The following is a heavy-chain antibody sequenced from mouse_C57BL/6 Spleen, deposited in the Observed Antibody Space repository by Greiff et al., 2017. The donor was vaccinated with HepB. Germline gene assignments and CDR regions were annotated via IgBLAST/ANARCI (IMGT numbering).Heavy chain of an antibody. CDR2: IYPGDGDT. V-gene: IGHV1-80*01. CDR1: GYAFSSYW. Sequence: QVQLQQSGAELVKPGASVKISCKASGYAFSSYWMNWVKQRPGKGLEWIGQIYPGDGDTNYNGKFKGKATLTADKSSSTAYMQLSSLTSEDSAVYFRARSNWDEGYYAMDYWGQGTSVTVSS. J-gene: IGHJ4*01. D-gene: IGHD4-1*01. CDR3: ARSNWDEGYYAMDY.